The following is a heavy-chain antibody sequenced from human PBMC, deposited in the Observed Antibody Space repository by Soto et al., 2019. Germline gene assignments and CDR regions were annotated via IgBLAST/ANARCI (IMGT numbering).Heavy chain of an antibody. D-gene: IGHD6-25*01. CDR2: IKSVPDGGTT. CDR1: GFTFSNDW. J-gene: IGHJ4*02. CDR3: MTHAVIYSRGH. Sequence: EVQLVESGGGLAKPGGSLRLSCAASGFTFSNDWMNWVRQAPGKGLGWVARIKSVPDGGTTDYAAPVKGRFFISRDDSKSTLFLQMNSLKTEDTAIYYCMTHAVIYSRGHWGQGTLVTVAS. V-gene: IGHV3-15*01.